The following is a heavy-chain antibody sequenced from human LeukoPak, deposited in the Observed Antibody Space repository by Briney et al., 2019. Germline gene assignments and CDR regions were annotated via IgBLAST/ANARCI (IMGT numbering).Heavy chain of an antibody. CDR2: ISSKGTYI. V-gene: IGHV3-21*01. J-gene: IGHJ4*02. Sequence: GGSLRLSCAASGFALSSYIMKWVRQAPGKGLEWVSSISSKGTYIYYADSVKGRFTISRDNAKNSLYLQMNSLRAEDTAVYYCAREESGSSGWYDYWGQGTLVTVSS. CDR1: GFALSSYI. D-gene: IGHD6-19*01. CDR3: AREESGSSGWYDY.